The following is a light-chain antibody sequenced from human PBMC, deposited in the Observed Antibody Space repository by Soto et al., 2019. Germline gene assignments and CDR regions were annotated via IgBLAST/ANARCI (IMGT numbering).Light chain of an antibody. Sequence: DIQMTQSPSSLSASVGDRVTITCQASHDITSFLNWYHHKPGRAPKLLIYDASILEAGVPTRFRGSGSGTHFTFTISSLQPEDVATYYCQHCDYLPIFGPGTTVDFK. V-gene: IGKV1-33*01. J-gene: IGKJ3*01. CDR3: QHCDYLPI. CDR1: HDITSF. CDR2: DAS.